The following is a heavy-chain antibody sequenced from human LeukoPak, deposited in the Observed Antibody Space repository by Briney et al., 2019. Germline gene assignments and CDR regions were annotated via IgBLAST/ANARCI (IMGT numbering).Heavy chain of an antibody. CDR2: ISGSGGST. V-gene: IGHV3-23*01. D-gene: IGHD3-3*01. CDR1: GFTFSSYA. CDR3: ARGLGERITIFGVVTIGYFDY. Sequence: GGSLRLSCAASGFTFSSYAMSWVRQAPGKGLEWVSAISGSGGSTYYADSVKGRFTISRDNSKNTLYLQMNSLRAEDTAVYYCARGLGERITIFGVVTIGYFDYWGQGTLVTVSS. J-gene: IGHJ4*02.